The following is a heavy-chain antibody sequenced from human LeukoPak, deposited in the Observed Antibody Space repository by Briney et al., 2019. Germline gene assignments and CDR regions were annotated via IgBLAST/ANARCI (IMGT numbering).Heavy chain of an antibody. D-gene: IGHD1-1*01. CDR2: IIPIFGIA. CDR1: GGTFSSYA. J-gene: IGHJ5*02. CDR3: ARVGTTGRKYNWFDP. V-gene: IGHV1-69*17. Sequence: GSSVKVSCKASGGTFSSYAISWVRQAPGQGLEWMGWIIPIFGIANYAQKFQGRVTITADKSTSTAYMELSSLRSEDTAVYYCARVGTTGRKYNWFDPWGQGTLVTVSS.